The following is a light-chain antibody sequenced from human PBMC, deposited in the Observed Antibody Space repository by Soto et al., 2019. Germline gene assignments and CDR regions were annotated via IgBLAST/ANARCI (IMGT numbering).Light chain of an antibody. CDR1: QCISGW. V-gene: IGKV1-5*03. J-gene: IGKJ1*01. CDR2: QAS. Sequence: DIQMTQSTSTLSASVGDRVTITCRASQCISGWLAWYQQKPGKAPKLLIYQASSLESGVPSRFSGSGSGTEFTLTISSLQPDDLATYYCQQYNDFPWTFGQGTKVEIK. CDR3: QQYNDFPWT.